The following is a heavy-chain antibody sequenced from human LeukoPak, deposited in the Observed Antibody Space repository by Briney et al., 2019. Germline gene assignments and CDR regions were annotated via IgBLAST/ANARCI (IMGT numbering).Heavy chain of an antibody. V-gene: IGHV4-34*01. CDR1: GGSFTDYF. D-gene: IGHD3-22*01. CDR3: ARGRIANIVVVHSFSYGMDV. J-gene: IGHJ6*02. Sequence: AETLSLPCTVFGGSFTDYFWTWIRHSPGRGREGIGEINDYTGDSKYNPSLNSRVSISLEKSKNQLSLDLRSVTAADTAVYYCARGRIANIVVVHSFSYGMDVWGQGTTVTVSS. CDR2: INDYTGDS.